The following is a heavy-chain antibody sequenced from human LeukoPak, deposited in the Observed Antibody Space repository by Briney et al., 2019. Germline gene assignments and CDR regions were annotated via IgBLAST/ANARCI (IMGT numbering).Heavy chain of an antibody. CDR3: AKGYSYGSRNFDY. Sequence: PGGSLRLSCATSGFTFDDYTMHWVRQAPGKGLEWVSLISWDGGSTYYADSVKGRFTISRDNAKNSLYLQMNSLRAEDTAVYYCAKGYSYGSRNFDYWGQGTLVTVSS. D-gene: IGHD5-18*01. V-gene: IGHV3-43*01. CDR1: GFTFDDYT. CDR2: ISWDGGST. J-gene: IGHJ4*02.